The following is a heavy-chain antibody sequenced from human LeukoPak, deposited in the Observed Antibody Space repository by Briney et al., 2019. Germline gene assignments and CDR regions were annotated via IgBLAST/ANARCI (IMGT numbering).Heavy chain of an antibody. J-gene: IGHJ4*02. CDR2: IYYSGST. CDR1: GGSISSHY. CDR3: ARAPRWYSGSSYDY. D-gene: IGHD1-26*01. V-gene: IGHV4-59*11. Sequence: PSETLSLTCTVSGGSISSHYWSWIRQPPGKGLEWIGYIYYSGSTNYNPSLKSRVTISVDTSKNQFSLKLSSVTAADTAVYYCARAPRWYSGSSYDYWGQGTLVTVSS.